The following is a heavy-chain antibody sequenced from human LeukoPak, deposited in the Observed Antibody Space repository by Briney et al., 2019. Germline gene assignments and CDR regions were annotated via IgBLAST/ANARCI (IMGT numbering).Heavy chain of an antibody. CDR3: AKDRWGSGGSGGGDY. J-gene: IGHJ4*02. D-gene: IGHD2-15*01. CDR1: GFTVSSNY. V-gene: IGHV3-23*01. Sequence: GGSLRLSCAASGFTVSSNYMSWVRQAPGKGLEWVSTISNGGGSTYYADSVKGRFTISRDNSKNTVYLQMSSLRAEDTAVYYCAKDRWGSGGSGGGDYWGQGTLVTVSS. CDR2: ISNGGGST.